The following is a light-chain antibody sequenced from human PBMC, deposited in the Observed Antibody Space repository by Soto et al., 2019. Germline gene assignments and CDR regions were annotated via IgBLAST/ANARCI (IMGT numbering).Light chain of an antibody. V-gene: IGLV2-14*01. CDR1: SSDVGGYNY. J-gene: IGLJ1*01. Sequence: QSALTQPASVSGSPGQSITISCTGTSSDVGGYNYVSWYQQQAGKAPKLIIHEVSNRPSGVSNRFSGSKSGNTASLTISGLQAEDEADYYCSSYTTSSSYVFGAGTKVTVL. CDR3: SSYTTSSSYV. CDR2: EVS.